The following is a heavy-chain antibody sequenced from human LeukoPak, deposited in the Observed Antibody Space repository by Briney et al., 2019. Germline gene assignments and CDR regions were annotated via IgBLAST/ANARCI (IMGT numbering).Heavy chain of an antibody. Sequence: ASVKVSCKASGGTFSSYAISWVRQAPGQGLEWMGRIIPILGIANYAQKFQGRVTITADKSTSTAYMELSSLRSDDTAVYYCARLLYGDYYYFDYWGQGTLVTVSS. CDR3: ARLLYGDYYYFDY. J-gene: IGHJ4*02. V-gene: IGHV1-69*04. D-gene: IGHD4-17*01. CDR2: IIPILGIA. CDR1: GGTFSSYA.